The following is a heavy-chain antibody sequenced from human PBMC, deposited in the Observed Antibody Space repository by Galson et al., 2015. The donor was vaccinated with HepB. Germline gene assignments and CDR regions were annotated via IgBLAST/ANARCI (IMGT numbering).Heavy chain of an antibody. V-gene: IGHV3-7*01. CDR3: YDGHYSGR. CDR1: GFTFHNYW. CDR2: MKQDGGEK. D-gene: IGHD4-17*01. Sequence: SLRLSCAASGFTFHNYWMNWVRHTPGKGLEWVASMKQDGGEKHYLDAVRGRFTISGDAATNSLLLQMNSLRAEDTAVYHCYDGHYSGRWGQGTLVIVSS. J-gene: IGHJ4*02.